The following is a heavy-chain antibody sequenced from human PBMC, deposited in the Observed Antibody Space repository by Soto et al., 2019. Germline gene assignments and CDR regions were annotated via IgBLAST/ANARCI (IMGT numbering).Heavy chain of an antibody. J-gene: IGHJ3*02. Sequence: ASVKVSCKASGYTFTSYYMHWVRQAPGQGLEWMGIINPSGGSTSYAQKFQGRVTMTRDTSTSTVYMELSSLRPEDTAVYYCARGRGPSTVTDAFDIWGQGTMVTVSS. D-gene: IGHD4-17*01. V-gene: IGHV1-46*01. CDR3: ARGRGPSTVTDAFDI. CDR1: GYTFTSYY. CDR2: INPSGGST.